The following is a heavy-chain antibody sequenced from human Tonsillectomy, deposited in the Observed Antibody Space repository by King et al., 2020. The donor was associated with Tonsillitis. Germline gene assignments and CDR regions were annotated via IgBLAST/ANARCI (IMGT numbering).Heavy chain of an antibody. V-gene: IGHV3-30*01. CDR3: AREEYSSFDY. CDR2: ISYDGSNK. CDR1: GFTFSSYA. J-gene: IGHJ4*02. D-gene: IGHD5-18*01. Sequence: VQLVESGGGVVQPGRSLRLSCAASGFTFSSYAMLWVRQAPGKGLEWVAVISYDGSNKYYADSVKGRFTISRDNSKNTLYLQMNSLRAEDTAVYYCAREEYSSFDYWGQGTLVTVSS.